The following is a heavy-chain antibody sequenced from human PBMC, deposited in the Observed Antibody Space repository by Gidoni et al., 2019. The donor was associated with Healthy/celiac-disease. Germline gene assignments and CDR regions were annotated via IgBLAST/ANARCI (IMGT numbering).Heavy chain of an antibody. Sequence: QVQLVESGGGVVQPGRSLRLSCAASGFTFSSYAMHWVRQAPGKGLEWVAVRSYDGSNKYYADSVKGRFTISRDNSKNTLYLQMNSLRAEDTAVYYCARDPVATESFDYWGQGTLVTVSS. J-gene: IGHJ4*02. D-gene: IGHD5-12*01. V-gene: IGHV3-30*01. CDR3: ARDPVATESFDY. CDR1: GFTFSSYA. CDR2: RSYDGSNK.